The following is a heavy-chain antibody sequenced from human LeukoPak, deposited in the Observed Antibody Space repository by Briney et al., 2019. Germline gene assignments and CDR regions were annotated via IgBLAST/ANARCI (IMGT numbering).Heavy chain of an antibody. Sequence: PSETLSLTCVVYGGSSSGYYWSWIRPPPGKGLEWIGEINHSVSTNYNPPPKSRVTISVDTSKNQFSLKLSSVTAADTAVYYCARSFSYCCSCPFGYWGQGTLVTVSS. J-gene: IGHJ4*02. CDR3: ARSFSYCCSCPFGY. V-gene: IGHV4-34*01. CDR1: GGSSSGYY. CDR2: INHSVST. D-gene: IGHD6-13*01.